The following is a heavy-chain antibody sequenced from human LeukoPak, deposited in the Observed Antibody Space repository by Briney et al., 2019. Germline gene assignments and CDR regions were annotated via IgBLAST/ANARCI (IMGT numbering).Heavy chain of an antibody. D-gene: IGHD3-3*01. J-gene: IGHJ5*02. CDR3: ARVYPDVDFWRGYYLLDL. Sequence: GRSLRLSCAASGFTFSSYGMHWVRQAPGKGLEWVAVIGYDGIQKYYADSVKGRFTISRDNSKNTLYLQMNSLRDEDTAIYYCARVYPDVDFWRGYYLLDLWGRGTLVTVSS. CDR2: IGYDGIQK. CDR1: GFTFSSYG. V-gene: IGHV3-33*01.